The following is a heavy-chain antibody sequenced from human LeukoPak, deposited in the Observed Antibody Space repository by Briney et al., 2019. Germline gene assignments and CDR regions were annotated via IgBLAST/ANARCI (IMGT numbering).Heavy chain of an antibody. CDR3: ARGNYFYYYMDV. Sequence: ASVKVSCQASGYTFTGYYMHWVRQAPGQGLEWMGWMNPNSGNTGYAQKFQGRVTMTRNTSISTAYMELSSLRSEDTAVYYCARGNYFYYYMDVWGKGTTVTVSS. CDR1: GYTFTGYY. CDR2: MNPNSGNT. V-gene: IGHV1-8*02. J-gene: IGHJ6*03.